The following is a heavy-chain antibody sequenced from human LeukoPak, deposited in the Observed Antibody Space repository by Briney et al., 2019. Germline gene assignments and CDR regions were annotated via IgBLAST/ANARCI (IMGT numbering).Heavy chain of an antibody. CDR1: GYSFSDSG. CDR2: ISAYSGNT. J-gene: IGHJ3*02. V-gene: IGHV1-18*01. CDR3: ARGENPLDAFDI. Sequence: ASVTVSRKASGYSFSDSGINWVRQAPGQGLEWMGWISAYSGNTYFAQKFQGRVTLTTDTSTSTGYMELRTLRSDDTAVYYCARGENPLDAFDIWGQGTMVTVSS.